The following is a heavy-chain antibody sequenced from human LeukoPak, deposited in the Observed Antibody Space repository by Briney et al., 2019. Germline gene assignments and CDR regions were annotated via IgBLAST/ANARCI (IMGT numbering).Heavy chain of an antibody. CDR3: AKRVDGSGAYYIDH. J-gene: IGHJ4*02. CDR2: VSEYRATP. Sequence: PGGSLRLSCAASGFTFSRYTFNWVRQAPGRGLEWVSAVSEYRATPYYADYAKGRFTISRDNSRSTVYLQMNSLRAEDTAIYYCAKRVDGSGAYYIDHWGQGTLVTVSS. CDR1: GFTFSRYT. D-gene: IGHD3-10*01. V-gene: IGHV3-23*01.